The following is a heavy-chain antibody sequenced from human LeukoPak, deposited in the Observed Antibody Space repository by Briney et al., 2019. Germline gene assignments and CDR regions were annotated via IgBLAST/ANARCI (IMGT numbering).Heavy chain of an antibody. J-gene: IGHJ6*03. CDR2: IYTSGST. CDR1: GGSISSYY. V-gene: IGHV4-4*09. CDR3: ARLSYYYYYYMDV. Sequence: NPSETLSLTCTVSGGSISSYYWSWIRQPPGKGLEWIGYIYTSGSTNYNPSLKSRVTISVDTSKNQFSLKLSSVTAADTAVYYCARLSYYYYYYMDVWGKGTTVTVSS.